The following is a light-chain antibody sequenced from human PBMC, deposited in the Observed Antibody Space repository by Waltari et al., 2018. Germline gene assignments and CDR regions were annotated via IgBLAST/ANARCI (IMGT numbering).Light chain of an antibody. CDR3: AAWDDSLSGRV. Sequence: QSVLTQPPSASGTPGQRVTVPSPGGSSNTRRHHLSWFQQLPGTAPKVLIYSDNQRPSGIPDRFSGSKSGTSASLAISGLRSEDEADYYCAAWDDSLSGRVFGGGTKLTVL. CDR2: SDN. J-gene: IGLJ3*02. V-gene: IGLV1-47*01. CDR1: SSNTRRHH.